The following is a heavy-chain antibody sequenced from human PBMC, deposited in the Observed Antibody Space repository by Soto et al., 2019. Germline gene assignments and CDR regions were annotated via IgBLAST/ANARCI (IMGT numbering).Heavy chain of an antibody. Sequence: PGGSLRLSCAASGFTFSSYGMHWVRQAPGKGLEWVAVIWYDGSNKYYADSVKGRFTISRDNSKNTLYLQMNSLRAEDTAVYYCATGAAIAVAGTSDYWGQGTLVTVSS. V-gene: IGHV3-33*01. CDR2: IWYDGSNK. J-gene: IGHJ4*02. CDR3: ATGAAIAVAGTSDY. CDR1: GFTFSSYG. D-gene: IGHD6-19*01.